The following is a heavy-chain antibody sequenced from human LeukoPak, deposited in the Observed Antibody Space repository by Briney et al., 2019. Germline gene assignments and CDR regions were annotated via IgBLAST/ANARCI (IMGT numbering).Heavy chain of an antibody. CDR2: INPNSGGT. V-gene: IGHV1-2*06. CDR3: ARGSPGGEFDY. Sequence: GASVKVSCKASGYTFTGYYMHWVRQAPGQGLEWMGRINPNSGGTNYAQKFQGRVTMARDTSISTAYMELSRLRSDDTAAYYCARGSPGGEFDYWGQGTLVTVSS. J-gene: IGHJ4*02. CDR1: GYTFTGYY. D-gene: IGHD2-21*01.